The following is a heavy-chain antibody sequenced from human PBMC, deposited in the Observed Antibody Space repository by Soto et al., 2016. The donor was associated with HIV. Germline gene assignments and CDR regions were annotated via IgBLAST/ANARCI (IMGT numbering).Heavy chain of an antibody. Sequence: EGQLVESGGGLVQPGGSLRLSCAASGFTFSSYWMHWVRQAPGKGLVWVPRINSDGRNTTYADSVKGRFTIFRDNAKNTLYLRMNSLRAEDMAVYYCARDPRYCSGGSCYEGAAFDIWGQGTMVTVSS. CDR3: ARDPRYCSGGSCYEGAAFDI. CDR2: INSDGRNT. D-gene: IGHD2-15*01. J-gene: IGHJ3*02. V-gene: IGHV3-74*01. CDR1: GFTFSSYW.